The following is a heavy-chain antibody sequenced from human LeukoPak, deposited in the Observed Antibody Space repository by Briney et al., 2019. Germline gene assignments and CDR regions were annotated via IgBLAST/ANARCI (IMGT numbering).Heavy chain of an antibody. CDR3: AKDQDREFYDFWSGLSAFDI. J-gene: IGHJ3*02. Sequence: GGSLRLSCAASGFTFSSYAMSWVRQAPGKGLEWVSAISGSGGSTYYADSVKGRFTISRDNSKNTLYLQMNSLRAEDTAVYYCAKDQDREFYDFWSGLSAFDIWGQGTMVTVTS. CDR2: ISGSGGST. CDR1: GFTFSSYA. D-gene: IGHD3-3*01. V-gene: IGHV3-23*01.